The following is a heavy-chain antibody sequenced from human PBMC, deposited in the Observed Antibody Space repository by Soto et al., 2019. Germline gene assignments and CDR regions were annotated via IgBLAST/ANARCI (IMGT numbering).Heavy chain of an antibody. J-gene: IGHJ4*02. CDR3: EGESGENWSYEAY. CDR2: ISTTGNT. D-gene: IGHD1-7*01. Sequence: SETLSLTCTVSGDTITSFSWNWIRQSAGKGLEWIGRISTTGNTHYNPSLESRVTMSLDTSKNQFSLKLTSVTAADTAVYYCEGESGENWSYEAYWGQGTLVAVS. CDR1: GDTITSFS. V-gene: IGHV4-4*07.